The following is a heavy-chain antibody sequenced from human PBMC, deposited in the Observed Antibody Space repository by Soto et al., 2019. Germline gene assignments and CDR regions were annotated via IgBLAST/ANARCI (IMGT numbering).Heavy chain of an antibody. CDR2: SYYSGST. V-gene: IGHV4-39*01. D-gene: IGHD3-3*01. CDR3: ARLPSYDFWSGYLSYYYGMDV. CDR1: GGSISSSSYY. Sequence: SETLTLTCTVSGGSISSSSYYWGWIRQPPGKGLEWIGSSYYSGSTYYNPSLKSRVTISVDTSKNQFSLKLSSVTAADTAVYYCARLPSYDFWSGYLSYYYGMDVWGQGTTVTVS. J-gene: IGHJ6*02.